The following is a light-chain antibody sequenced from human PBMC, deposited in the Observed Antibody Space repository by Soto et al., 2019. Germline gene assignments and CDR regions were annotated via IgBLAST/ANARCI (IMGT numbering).Light chain of an antibody. Sequence: DVQMTQSPSSLSAAVGDSLTLTCRASQTVTSYLNWYQQKPGKAPKVLIYGASTLRSGVPSRFSGSGSGTDFTLTISSLQPEDFATYYCQQSYTTPRTFGQGTKVDNK. CDR2: GAS. V-gene: IGKV1-39*01. J-gene: IGKJ1*01. CDR1: QTVTSY. CDR3: QQSYTTPRT.